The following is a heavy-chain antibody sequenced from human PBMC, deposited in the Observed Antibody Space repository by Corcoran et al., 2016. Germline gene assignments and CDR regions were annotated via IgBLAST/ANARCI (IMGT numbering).Heavy chain of an antibody. J-gene: IGHJ6*02. D-gene: IGHD3-3*01. V-gene: IGHV3-73*02. CDR1: GFTFSGSA. Sequence: EVQLVESGGGLVQPGGSLKLSCAASGFTFSGSAMHWVRQASGKGLEWVGRIRSKANSYATAYAASVKGRFTISRDDSKNTAYLQMNSLKTEDTAVYYCTSITIFAAPNYDYYGMDVWGQGTTVTVSS. CDR2: IRSKANSYAT. CDR3: TSITIFAAPNYDYYGMDV.